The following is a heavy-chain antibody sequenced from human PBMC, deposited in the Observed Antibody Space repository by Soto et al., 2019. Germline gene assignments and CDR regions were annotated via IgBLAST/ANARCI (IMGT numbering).Heavy chain of an antibody. V-gene: IGHV4-30-2*01. CDR2: IYHSGST. D-gene: IGHD1-26*01. Sequence: SETLSLTCAVSAGSISSGGYSWSWIRQPPGKGLEWIGYIYHSGSTYYNPSLKSRVTISVDRSKNQFSLKLSSVTAADTAVYYCAREVRGCFDYWGQGTPVTVSS. CDR3: AREVRGCFDY. J-gene: IGHJ4*02. CDR1: AGSISSGGYS.